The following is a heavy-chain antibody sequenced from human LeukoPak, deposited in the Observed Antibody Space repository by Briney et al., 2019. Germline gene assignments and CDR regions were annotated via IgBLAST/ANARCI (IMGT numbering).Heavy chain of an antibody. D-gene: IGHD3-16*01. Sequence: PSETLSLTCTVSGGSISSYYWSWIRQPPGKGLEWIGYIYYSGSTNYNPSLKSRVTISVDTSKNQFSLKLSSVTAADTAVYYCARHLYDYVWAFDYWGQGTLVTVSS. CDR2: IYYSGST. CDR1: GGSISSYY. J-gene: IGHJ4*02. CDR3: ARHLYDYVWAFDY. V-gene: IGHV4-59*08.